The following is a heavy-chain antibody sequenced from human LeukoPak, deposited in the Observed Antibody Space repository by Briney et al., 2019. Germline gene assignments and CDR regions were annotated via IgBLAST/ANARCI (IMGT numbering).Heavy chain of an antibody. Sequence: ASVKVSCKASGYTFTGYYMHWVRQAPGQGLEWMGWINPNSGGTNYAQKFQGRVTMTRDTSISTAYMELSRLRSDDTAVYYCARLRIAARPFDYWGQGTPVTVSS. D-gene: IGHD6-6*01. CDR1: GYTFTGYY. J-gene: IGHJ4*02. V-gene: IGHV1-2*02. CDR2: INPNSGGT. CDR3: ARLRIAARPFDY.